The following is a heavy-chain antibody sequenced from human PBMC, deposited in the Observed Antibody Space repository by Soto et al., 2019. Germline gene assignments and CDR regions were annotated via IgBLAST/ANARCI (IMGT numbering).Heavy chain of an antibody. D-gene: IGHD3-10*01. CDR3: TSSNHYDSGRFPQAPFDY. J-gene: IGHJ4*02. V-gene: IGHV3-15*07. CDR1: GFTFSNAW. Sequence: EVQLVESGGGLVKPGGSLSLSCAASGFTFSNAWMNWVRQAPGKGLEWVGRIKSKTDGGTTDYAAPVKGRFTISRDDSKNTLYLQMNSLKTDDTAVYYCTSSNHYDSGRFPQAPFDYWGQGTLLTVSS. CDR2: IKSKTDGGTT.